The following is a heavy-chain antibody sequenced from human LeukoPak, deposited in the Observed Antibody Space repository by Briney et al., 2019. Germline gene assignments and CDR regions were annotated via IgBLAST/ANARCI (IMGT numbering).Heavy chain of an antibody. CDR3: GRNYDFWSGYYHFDY. CDR1: GFTFSSYG. J-gene: IGHJ4*02. Sequence: PGRSLRLSCAASGFTFSSYGMHWVRQAPGKGLEWVAFIRYDGSNKYYADSVKGRFTISRDNSKSTLYLQMNSLRAEDTAVYYCGRNYDFWSGYYHFDYWGQGTLVTVSS. V-gene: IGHV3-33*08. CDR2: IRYDGSNK. D-gene: IGHD3-3*01.